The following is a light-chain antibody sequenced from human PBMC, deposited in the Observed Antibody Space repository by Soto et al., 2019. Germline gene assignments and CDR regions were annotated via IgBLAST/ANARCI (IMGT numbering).Light chain of an antibody. CDR3: SSYTTSTSFIL. J-gene: IGLJ2*01. Sequence: QSALTQPPSASGSPGQSVAISCTGTSSDVGGYNFVSWYQQHPGKVPKVLIYEVSKRASGVPDRFSGSKSGSTASLTVSGLQAEDEAYYYCSSYTTSTSFILFGGGTKLTVL. CDR2: EVS. CDR1: SSDVGGYNF. V-gene: IGLV2-8*01.